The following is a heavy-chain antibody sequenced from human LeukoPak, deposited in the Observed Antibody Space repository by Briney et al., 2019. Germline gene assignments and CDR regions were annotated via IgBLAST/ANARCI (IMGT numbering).Heavy chain of an antibody. CDR2: IYYSGST. CDR3: ARLGNDYVWGSYRLIPEAYFGY. D-gene: IGHD3-16*02. V-gene: IGHV4-39*01. Sequence: RASETLSLTCTVSGGSISSSSYYWGWIRQPPGKGLEWIGSIYYSGSTYYNPSLKSRVTISVDTSKNQFPLKLSSVTAADTAVYYCARLGNDYVWGSYRLIPEAYFGYWGQGTLVTVSS. CDR1: GGSISSSSYY. J-gene: IGHJ4*02.